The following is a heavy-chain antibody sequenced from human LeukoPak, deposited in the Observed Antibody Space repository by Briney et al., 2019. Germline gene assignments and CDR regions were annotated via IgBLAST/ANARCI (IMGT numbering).Heavy chain of an antibody. CDR2: IYSGGST. Sequence: PGGSLRLSCAASGFTVSSNYMSWVRQAPGKGLEWVSVIYSGGSTYYADSVKGRFTISRDNSKNTLYLQMNSLRAEDTAVYYCAKRSGAEGGPMNIWGQGTMVTVSS. V-gene: IGHV3-53*01. D-gene: IGHD1-26*01. J-gene: IGHJ3*02. CDR3: AKRSGAEGGPMNI. CDR1: GFTVSSNY.